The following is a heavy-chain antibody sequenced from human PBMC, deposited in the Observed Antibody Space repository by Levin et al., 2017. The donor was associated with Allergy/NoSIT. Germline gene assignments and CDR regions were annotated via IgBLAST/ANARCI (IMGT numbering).Heavy chain of an antibody. CDR3: TRELASGY. Sequence: ASVKVSCKASGYTLSDYYMHWVRQAPGQGLEWVGQINPNSGGTRYAQKFQDRVTVTRDASISTAYMELTSLRSDDTAVYYCTRELASGYWGQGTLVTVSS. CDR1: GYTLSDYY. J-gene: IGHJ4*02. CDR2: INPNSGGT. V-gene: IGHV1-2*06.